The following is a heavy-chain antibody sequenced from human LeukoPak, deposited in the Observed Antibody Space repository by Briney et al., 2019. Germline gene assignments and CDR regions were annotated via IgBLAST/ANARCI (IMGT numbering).Heavy chain of an antibody. V-gene: IGHV4-59*12. D-gene: IGHD3-22*01. CDR1: GGSISSYY. J-gene: IGHJ4*02. Sequence: SETLSLTCTVSGGSISSYYWSWIRQPPGKGLEWIGYIHYSGSTNYNPSLKSRVTISVDTSKNQFSLKLSSVTAADTAVYYCARGDVWYYYDSSGYYFDYWGQGTLVTVSS. CDR2: IHYSGST. CDR3: ARGDVWYYYDSSGYYFDY.